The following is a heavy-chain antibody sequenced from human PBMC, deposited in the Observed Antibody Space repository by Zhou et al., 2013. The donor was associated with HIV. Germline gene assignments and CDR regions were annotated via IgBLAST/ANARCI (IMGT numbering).Heavy chain of an antibody. CDR2: INTNSGGT. V-gene: IGHV1-2*02. D-gene: IGHD6-6*01. CDR3: ARELTLAPRRGLAY. J-gene: IGHJ4*02. CDR1: GYIFTGYF. Sequence: QVQLVQSGAEVKKPGASVKVSCKASGYIFTGYFMHWVRQAPGQGLEWMGWINTNSGGTNYAQKFQGRVTVTRDTSINTAYMELSRLTSDDTAVFYCARELTLAPRRGLAYWGQGTLVTVSS.